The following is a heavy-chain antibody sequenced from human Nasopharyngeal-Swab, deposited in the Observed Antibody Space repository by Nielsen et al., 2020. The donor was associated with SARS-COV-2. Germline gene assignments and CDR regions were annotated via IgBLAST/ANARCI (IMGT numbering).Heavy chain of an antibody. CDR1: GGPTSSGGYY. CDR2: IYYSGST. V-gene: IGHV4-31*03. Sequence: TLSLTSTVSGGPTSSGGYYWSWLRQHPGKGLEWIGYIYYSGSTYYNPSLKSRVTISVDTSKNQFSLKLSSVTAADTAVYYCARERGYSGYDRAVGYWGQGTLVTVSS. D-gene: IGHD5-12*01. CDR3: ARERGYSGYDRAVGY. J-gene: IGHJ4*02.